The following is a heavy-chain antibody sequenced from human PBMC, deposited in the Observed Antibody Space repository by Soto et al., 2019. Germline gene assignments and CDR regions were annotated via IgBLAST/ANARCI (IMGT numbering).Heavy chain of an antibody. Sequence: SEILSLTCTVSGGSISSSSYYWGWIRQPPGKGLEWIGSIYYSGSTYYNPSLKSRVTISVDTSKNQFSLKLSSVTAADTAVYYCARHTIAAAGKRTYYYYYYGMDVWGQGTTVTVSS. CDR1: GGSISSSSYY. CDR3: ARHTIAAAGKRTYYYYYYGMDV. D-gene: IGHD6-13*01. J-gene: IGHJ6*02. CDR2: IYYSGST. V-gene: IGHV4-39*01.